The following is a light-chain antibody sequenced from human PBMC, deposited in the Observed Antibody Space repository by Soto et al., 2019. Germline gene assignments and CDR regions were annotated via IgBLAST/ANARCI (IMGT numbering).Light chain of an antibody. J-gene: IGLJ1*01. CDR2: DVT. Sequence: QSALTQPRSVSGSPGQSVTISCTGTSSDVGDYYFVSWYQQHPDKAPKLMIYDVTKWPSGVPDRFSGSTSGNTASLTISGLQADDEADYYCCACAGRFTCVFGTGTKGTVL. V-gene: IGLV2-11*01. CDR3: CACAGRFTCV. CDR1: SSDVGDYYF.